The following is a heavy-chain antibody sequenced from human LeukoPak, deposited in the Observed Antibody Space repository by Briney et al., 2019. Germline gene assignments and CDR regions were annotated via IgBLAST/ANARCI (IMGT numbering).Heavy chain of an antibody. V-gene: IGHV4-39*01. D-gene: IGHD4-23*01. CDR1: GGSISSSSYY. CDR3: ARLSDYGGSYWYFDL. Sequence: SETLSLTCTVSGGSISSSSYYWGWIRQPPGKGLEWIGSIYYSGSTYYNPSLKSRVTISVDTSKNQSSLKLSSVTAADTAVYYCARLSDYGGSYWYFDLWGRGTLVTVSS. J-gene: IGHJ2*01. CDR2: IYYSGST.